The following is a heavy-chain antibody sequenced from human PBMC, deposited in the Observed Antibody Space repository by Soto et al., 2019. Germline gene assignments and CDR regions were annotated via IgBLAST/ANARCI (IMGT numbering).Heavy chain of an antibody. Sequence: QVQLVQSGAEVKKPGASVKVSCKASGYTFTSYAISWGRQAPGQGLEWMGWISAYNGNTKYAQKLQGRVTLTTDTSTSTAYMELRSLRSDDAAVYYCARDTAMALPDAWGQGTLVTVSS. CDR2: ISAYNGNT. CDR1: GYTFTSYA. V-gene: IGHV1-18*01. D-gene: IGHD5-18*01. CDR3: ARDTAMALPDA. J-gene: IGHJ4*02.